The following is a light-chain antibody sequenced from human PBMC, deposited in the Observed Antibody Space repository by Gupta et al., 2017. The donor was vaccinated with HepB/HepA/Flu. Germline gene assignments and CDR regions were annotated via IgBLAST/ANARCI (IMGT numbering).Light chain of an antibody. Sequence: EIVFTQSPGTLSLSPGERATLSCRASQSVHNSYLAWYQHKPGQAPRLLMYAASRRPTGIPDRFSGSGSGTDFTLTISRLESEDFGVYYCQQYGSSPSETFGQGTRVEIK. CDR1: QSVHNSY. J-gene: IGKJ1*01. CDR2: AAS. CDR3: QQYGSSPSET. V-gene: IGKV3-20*01.